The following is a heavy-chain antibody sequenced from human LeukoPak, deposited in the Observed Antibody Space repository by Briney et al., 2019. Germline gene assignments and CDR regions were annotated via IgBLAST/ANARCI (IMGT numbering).Heavy chain of an antibody. Sequence: GGPQRLSCAASGFIFNTCTMKWLRQARGKGLEWVSHITSRCVYIYYADSEKRRFTISRDNAKNSLYLQMNSLRAEDTAVYYCARDRRVQLWSPAGFDYWGQGTLVAFS. CDR3: ARDRRVQLWSPAGFDY. CDR2: ITSRCVYI. D-gene: IGHD5-18*01. V-gene: IGHV3-21*01. J-gene: IGHJ4*02. CDR1: GFIFNTCT.